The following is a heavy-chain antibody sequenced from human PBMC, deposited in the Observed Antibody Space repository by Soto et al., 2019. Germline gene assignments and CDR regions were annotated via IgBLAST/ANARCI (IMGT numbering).Heavy chain of an antibody. V-gene: IGHV4-59*01. CDR1: GGSISSFY. Sequence: PSVTLPLTCHVSGGSISSFYWNWIRQHPGKGLEWIGYFHYSGYTNYNPSLKSRVTISVDTSKKQFSLNLNSVTAADTAVYYYFDYWGQGTLVTVSS. CDR3: FDY. J-gene: IGHJ4*02. CDR2: FHYSGYT.